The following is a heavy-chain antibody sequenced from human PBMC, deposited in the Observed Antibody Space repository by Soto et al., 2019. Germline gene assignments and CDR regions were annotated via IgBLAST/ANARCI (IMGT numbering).Heavy chain of an antibody. D-gene: IGHD6-19*01. CDR2: IYWDDDK. CDR1: GFSLSTSGVG. CDR3: AHTGQGLVLGYFDY. J-gene: IGHJ4*02. V-gene: IGHV2-5*02. Sequence: SGPTLVKPTQTLTLTCTFSGFSLSTSGVGVGWIRQPPGKAPEWLALIYWDDDKRYSPSLKSRLTITKDTSKNQVVLTMTNVDPVDTATYYCAHTGQGLVLGYFDYWGQGTLVTVSS.